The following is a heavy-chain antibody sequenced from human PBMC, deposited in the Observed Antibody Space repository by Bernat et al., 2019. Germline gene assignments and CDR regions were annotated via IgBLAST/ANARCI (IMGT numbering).Heavy chain of an antibody. J-gene: IGHJ4*02. CDR3: ARDAPRGVTMVQGVYYFDY. D-gene: IGHD3-10*01. CDR1: GFTFSSYS. CDR2: ISSSSSYI. V-gene: IGHV3-21*05. Sequence: EVQLVESGGGLVKPGGSLRLSCAASGFTFSSYSMNWVRQAPGKGLEWVSYISSSSSYIYYADSVKGRFTISRDNAKNSLYLQMNSLRAEDTAVYYCARDAPRGVTMVQGVYYFDYWGQGTLVTVSS.